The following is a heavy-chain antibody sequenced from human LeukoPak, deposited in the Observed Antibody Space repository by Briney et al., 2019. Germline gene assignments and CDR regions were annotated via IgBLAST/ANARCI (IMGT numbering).Heavy chain of an antibody. CDR1: GYTFTSYG. CDR3: ARAVRAAMVRGVIITRYYFDY. J-gene: IGHJ4*02. D-gene: IGHD3-10*01. V-gene: IGHV1-18*01. CDR2: ISAYNGNT. Sequence: ASVKVSCKASGYTFTSYGISWVRQAPGRGLAWMGWISAYNGNTNYAQKLQGRVTMTTDTSTSTAYMELRSLRSDDTAVYYCARAVRAAMVRGVIITRYYFDYWGQGTLVTVSS.